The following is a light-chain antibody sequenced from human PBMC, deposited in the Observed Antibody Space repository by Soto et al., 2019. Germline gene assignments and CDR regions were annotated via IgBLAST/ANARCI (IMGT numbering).Light chain of an antibody. CDR1: QTISSW. V-gene: IGKV1-5*01. Sequence: DIQMTQSPSTMSGSVGDRVTITGLASQTISSWLAWYQQKPGRAPKLLIYDAYNLESGVPSIFSGSGSGTEFSLTIRRLQPEDFATYYCQQYDTNPKTVGKGTKVDI. J-gene: IGKJ1*01. CDR2: DAY. CDR3: QQYDTNPKT.